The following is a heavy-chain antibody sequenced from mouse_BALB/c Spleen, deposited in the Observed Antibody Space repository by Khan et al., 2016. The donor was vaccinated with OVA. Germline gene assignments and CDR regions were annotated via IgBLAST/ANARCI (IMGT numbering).Heavy chain of an antibody. V-gene: IGHV3-2*02. Sequence: EVQLQESGPGLVKPSQSLSLTCTVTGYSITSDYAWNWIRQFPGNKLEWMGYISYSGSTSYTPSLKSRISITRDTSKHQLFLQLNSVTTEDTATYYCTGGRAYWGQGTLVTVSA. J-gene: IGHJ3*01. CDR3: TGGRAY. CDR1: GYSITSDYA. CDR2: ISYSGST. D-gene: IGHD3-3*01.